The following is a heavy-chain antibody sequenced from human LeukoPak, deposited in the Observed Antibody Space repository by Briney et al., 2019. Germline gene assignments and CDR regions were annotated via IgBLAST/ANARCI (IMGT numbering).Heavy chain of an antibody. J-gene: IGHJ6*04. D-gene: IGHD3-10*02. CDR2: IREDGSQK. V-gene: IGHV3-7*01. CDR1: GFTFSSSW. CDR3: AELGITMIGGV. Sequence: GGSLRLSCAASGFTFSSSWMTWVRQAPGKGLEWVASIREDGSQKSAVDSVKGRFTISRDNAKNSLYLQMNSLRAEDTAVYYCAELGITMIGGVWGKGTTVTISS.